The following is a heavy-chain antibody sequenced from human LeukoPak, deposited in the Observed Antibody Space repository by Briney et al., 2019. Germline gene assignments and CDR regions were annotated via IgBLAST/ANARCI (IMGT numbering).Heavy chain of an antibody. CDR2: INPSGGST. CDR3: ARGSSGSYYNEDWFDP. CDR1: GYTFTSYY. V-gene: IGHV1-46*01. D-gene: IGHD3-10*01. J-gene: IGHJ5*02. Sequence: ASVKVSCKASGYTFTSYYMHWVRQAPGQGLEWMEIINPSGGSTSYAQKFQGRVTMTRDTSTSTVYMELSSLRSEDTAVYYCARGSSGSYYNEDWFDPWGQGTLVTVSS.